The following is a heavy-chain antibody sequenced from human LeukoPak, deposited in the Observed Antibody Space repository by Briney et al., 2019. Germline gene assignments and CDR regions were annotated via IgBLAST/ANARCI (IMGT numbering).Heavy chain of an antibody. D-gene: IGHD3-9*01. CDR1: GGTFSSYA. V-gene: IGHV1-69*13. J-gene: IGHJ6*02. CDR2: IIPIFGTA. CDR3: ARPNSYDILTGSMGGMDV. Sequence: SVKVSCKASGGTFSSYAISWVRQAPGQGLEWMGGIIPIFGTANYAQKFQGRVTITADESTSTAYMELSSLRSEDTAVYYCARPNSYDILTGSMGGMDVWGQGTTVTVSS.